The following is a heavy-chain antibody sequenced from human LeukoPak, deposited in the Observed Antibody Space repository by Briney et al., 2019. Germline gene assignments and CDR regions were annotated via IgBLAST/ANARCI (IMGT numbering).Heavy chain of an antibody. CDR3: ARAGSWSYGLDV. Sequence: SETLSLTCTVSGGAISGYYWSWIRQSAGKGLEWIGRFYPSGRPSYNPSLNSRVTMSVDTSKNQVSLRLSSVTAADTAVYYCARAGSWSYGLDVWGQGTTVTVSS. CDR2: FYPSGRP. V-gene: IGHV4-4*07. D-gene: IGHD6-13*01. J-gene: IGHJ6*02. CDR1: GGAISGYY.